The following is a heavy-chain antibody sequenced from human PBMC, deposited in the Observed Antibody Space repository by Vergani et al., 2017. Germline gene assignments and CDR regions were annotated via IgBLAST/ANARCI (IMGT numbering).Heavy chain of an antibody. CDR1: GGTFSSYA. CDR3: ASITLGYCSSTSCYTRGREFGYMDV. V-gene: IGHV1-69*01. D-gene: IGHD2-2*02. Sequence: QVQLVQSGAEVKKPGSSVKVSCKASGGTFSSYAISWVRQAPGQGLEWMGGIIPIFGTANYAQKFQGRVTITADESTSTAYMELSSLRSEDTAVYYCASITLGYCSSTSCYTRGREFGYMDVWGKGTTVTVSS. J-gene: IGHJ6*03. CDR2: IIPIFGTA.